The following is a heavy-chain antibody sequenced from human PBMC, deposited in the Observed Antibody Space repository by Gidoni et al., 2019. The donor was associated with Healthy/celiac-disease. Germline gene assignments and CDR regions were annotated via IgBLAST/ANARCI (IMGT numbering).Heavy chain of an antibody. J-gene: IGHJ6*02. Sequence: QVQLQQWGAGLLKPSETLSLTCAVYGGSFSGYYWGWLRQPPGKGLEWIGEINHSGSTNYNPPLKSRVTISVDTSKNQFALKLSSVTAADTAVYYCARVPHRILWGRRRGGGMDVWGQGTTVTVSS. CDR2: INHSGST. CDR1: GGSFSGYY. CDR3: ARVPHRILWGRRRGGGMDV. D-gene: IGHD2-21*01. V-gene: IGHV4-34*01.